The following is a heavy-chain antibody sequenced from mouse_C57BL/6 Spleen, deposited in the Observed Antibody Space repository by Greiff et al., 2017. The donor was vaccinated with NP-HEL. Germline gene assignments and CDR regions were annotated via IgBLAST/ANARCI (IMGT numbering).Heavy chain of an antibody. V-gene: IGHV1-4*01. Sequence: VQLQQSGAELARPGASVKMSCKASGYTFTSYTMHWVKQRPGQGLEWIGYINPSSGYTKYNQKFKDKATLTADKSSSTAYMQLSSLTSEDSAVYYCASGAVVAFDYWGQGTTLTVSS. CDR1: GYTFTSYT. CDR2: INPSSGYT. J-gene: IGHJ2*01. CDR3: ASGAVVAFDY. D-gene: IGHD1-1*01.